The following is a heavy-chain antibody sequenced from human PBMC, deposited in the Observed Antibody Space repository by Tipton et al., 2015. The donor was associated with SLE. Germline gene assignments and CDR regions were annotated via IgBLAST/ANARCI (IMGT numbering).Heavy chain of an antibody. J-gene: IGHJ6*02. CDR2: IYPTGNS. CDR1: GDSITTTNYF. CDR3: AKDFRPDHGDDYCYYAMDV. D-gene: IGHD1-14*01. V-gene: IGHV4-39*07. Sequence: LRLSCSVSGDSITTTNYFWGWIRQPPGKGLEWLAIIYPTGNSYFNPSLKSRVTIALETSKNQVSLTLNSVIAADTAVYFCAKDFRPDHGDDYCYYAMDVWGQGTTVTVSS.